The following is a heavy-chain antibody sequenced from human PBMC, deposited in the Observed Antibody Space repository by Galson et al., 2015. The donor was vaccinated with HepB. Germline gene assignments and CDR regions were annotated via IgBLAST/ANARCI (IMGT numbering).Heavy chain of an antibody. CDR1: GFTFSSYW. Sequence: SLRLSCAASGFTFSSYWVYWVRQPPGKGLVWVSRISGDGSTTGYADSVKGRFTISRDNAKNTLFLQMNSLTAEDTAVYYCASGIVTLFNYYYFYMDVWGKWTTVTVSS. CDR3: ASGIVTLFNYYYFYMDV. V-gene: IGHV3-74*01. CDR2: ISGDGSTT. D-gene: IGHD1-26*01. J-gene: IGHJ6*03.